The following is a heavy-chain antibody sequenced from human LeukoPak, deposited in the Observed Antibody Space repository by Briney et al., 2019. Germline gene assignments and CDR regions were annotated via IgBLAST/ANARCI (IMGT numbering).Heavy chain of an antibody. V-gene: IGHV3-49*04. CDR1: GFTFGDYA. CDR3: TRDQTPYY. J-gene: IGHJ4*02. CDR2: IRSKAYGGTT. Sequence: PGGSLRLSCTASGFTFGDYAMSWVRQAPGKGLEWVGFIRSKAYGGTTEYAASVKGRFTISRDNSKNTLYLQMNSLKTEDTAVYYCTRDQTPYYWGQGTLVTVSS.